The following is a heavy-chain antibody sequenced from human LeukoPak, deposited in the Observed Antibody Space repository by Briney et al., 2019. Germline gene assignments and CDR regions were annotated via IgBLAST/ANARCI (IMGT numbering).Heavy chain of an antibody. Sequence: SQTLSLTCAVSGGSISSGGYSWSWIRQPPGKGLEWIGYIYHSGSTYYNPSLKSRVTISIDRSKNQFSLKLSSVTAADTAVYFFERGTAYEILTGFDYWGQGTLVTVSS. D-gene: IGHD3-9*01. J-gene: IGHJ4*02. CDR2: IYHSGST. CDR3: ERGTAYEILTGFDY. V-gene: IGHV4-30-2*01. CDR1: GGSISSGGYS.